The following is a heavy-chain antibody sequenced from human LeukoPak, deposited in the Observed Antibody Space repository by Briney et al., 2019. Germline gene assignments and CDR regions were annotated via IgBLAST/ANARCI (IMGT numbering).Heavy chain of an antibody. CDR3: ARQYYYDSSGYYNSYYYYYGMDV. V-gene: IGHV3-21*01. CDR1: GFTFSSYS. CDR2: ISSSSSYI. D-gene: IGHD3-22*01. Sequence: SGGSLRLSCAASGFTFSSYSMNWVRQAPGKGLEWVSSISSSSSYIYYADSVKGRFTISRDNSKNTLYLQMNSLRAEDTAVYYCARQYYYDSSGYYNSYYYYYGMDVWGQGTTVTVSS. J-gene: IGHJ6*02.